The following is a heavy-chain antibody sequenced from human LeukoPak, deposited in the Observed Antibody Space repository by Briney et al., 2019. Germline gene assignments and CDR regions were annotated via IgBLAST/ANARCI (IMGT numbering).Heavy chain of an antibody. CDR2: IIPIFGIA. CDR3: ARDTDYNYYDSSGYYQPNFDY. CDR1: GGTFSSYA. D-gene: IGHD3-22*01. J-gene: IGHJ4*02. V-gene: IGHV1-69*04. Sequence: ASVKVSCKASGGTFSSYAISWVRQAPGQGLEWMGRIIPIFGIANYAQKFQGRVTITADKSTSTAYMELSSLRSEDTAVYYCARDTDYNYYDSSGYYQPNFDYWGQGTLVTDSS.